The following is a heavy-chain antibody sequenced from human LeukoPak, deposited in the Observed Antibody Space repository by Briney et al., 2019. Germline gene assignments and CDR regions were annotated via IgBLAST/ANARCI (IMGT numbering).Heavy chain of an antibody. J-gene: IGHJ4*02. V-gene: IGHV3-7*03. Sequence: PGGSLRLSCAASGFTFSSYWMSWVRQAPGKGLEWVANIKQDGSEKYYVDSVKGRFTISRDNAKNSLYLQMNSLRAEDTAPYYCAKDSSSSGYYDYFDYWGQGALVTVSS. D-gene: IGHD3-22*01. CDR2: IKQDGSEK. CDR1: GFTFSSYW. CDR3: AKDSSSSGYYDYFDY.